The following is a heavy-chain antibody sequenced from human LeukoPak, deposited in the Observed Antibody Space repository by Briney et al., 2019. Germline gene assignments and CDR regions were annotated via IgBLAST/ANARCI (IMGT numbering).Heavy chain of an antibody. CDR3: ARDQGGGRHARVAFDI. Sequence: SETLSLTCAVYGGSFSGYYWSWIRQPPGKGLEWIGEIYPSGSTNYNPSLKSRVTVSVDKSKNQFSLRLTSVTAADTAVYYCARDQGGGRHARVAFDIWGQGTMVTVSS. CDR1: GGSFSGYY. CDR2: IYPSGST. V-gene: IGHV4-34*01. J-gene: IGHJ3*02. D-gene: IGHD1-26*01.